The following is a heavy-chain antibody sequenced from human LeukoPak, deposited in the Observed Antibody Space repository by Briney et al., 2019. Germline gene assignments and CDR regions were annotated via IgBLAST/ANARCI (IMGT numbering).Heavy chain of an antibody. CDR2: ISGSGGTT. D-gene: IGHD2-8*01. V-gene: IGHV3-23*01. CDR3: AKEMLVYAMTTAFDY. Sequence: GGSLRLSCAASGFTFNSYAMSWVRQAPGKGLEWVSAISGSGGTTYYADSVKGRFTISRDNSKNTVSLQMNSLRAEDTAVYYCAKEMLVYAMTTAFDYWGQGSLVDVSS. J-gene: IGHJ4*02. CDR1: GFTFNSYA.